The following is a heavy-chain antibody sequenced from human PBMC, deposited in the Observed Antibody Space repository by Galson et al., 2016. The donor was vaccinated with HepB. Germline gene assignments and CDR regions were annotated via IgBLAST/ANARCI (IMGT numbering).Heavy chain of an antibody. D-gene: IGHD2-2*01. CDR2: IYSDDST. V-gene: IGHV3-66*01. CDR1: GFTVSTNY. CDR3: ARDSPLPAAFDY. J-gene: IGHJ4*02. Sequence: SLRLSCAASGFTVSTNYMSWVRQAPGKGLEWVSVIYSDDSTYYADSVKGRFTISRGNPKNTVYFQLNSLRVEDTAVYYCARDSPLPAAFDYWGQGTLVTVTS.